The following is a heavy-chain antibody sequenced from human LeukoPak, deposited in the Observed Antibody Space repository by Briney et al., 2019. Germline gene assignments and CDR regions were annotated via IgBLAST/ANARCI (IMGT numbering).Heavy chain of an antibody. CDR2: ISWSGDST. Sequence: CGALTLSRPASVLTYSSYAMSWVRQAAGKGLDWVSAISWSGDSTYYADSVKGRFTISRDNSKNTLYLQTNSLRAEDTAVYYCAKEKGSGWYEGHAGLIDYWGQGTLVTVSS. CDR3: AKEKGSGWYEGHAGLIDY. D-gene: IGHD6-19*01. J-gene: IGHJ4*02. CDR1: VLTYSSYA. V-gene: IGHV3-23*01.